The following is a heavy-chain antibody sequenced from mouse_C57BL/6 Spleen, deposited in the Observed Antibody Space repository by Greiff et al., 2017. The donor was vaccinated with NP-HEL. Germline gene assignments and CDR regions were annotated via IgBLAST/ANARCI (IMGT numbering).Heavy chain of an antibody. CDR2: IDPETGGT. CDR3: SDYDGFAY. CDR1: GYTFTDYE. Sequence: QVKLQQSGAELVRPGASVTLSCKASGYTFTDYEMHWVKQTPVHGLEWIGAIDPETGGTAYNQKFKGKAILTADKSSSTAYMELRSLTSEDSAVYYCSDYDGFAYWGQGTLVTVSA. V-gene: IGHV1-15*01. D-gene: IGHD2-4*01. J-gene: IGHJ3*01.